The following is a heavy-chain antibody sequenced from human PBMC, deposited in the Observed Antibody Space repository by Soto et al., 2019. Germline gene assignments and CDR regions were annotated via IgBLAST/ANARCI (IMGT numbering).Heavy chain of an antibody. D-gene: IGHD6-25*01. CDR1: GFSLSTSGVG. J-gene: IGHJ6*02. V-gene: IGHV2-5*02. Sequence: QITLKASGPTLVKPTPTLTLTCTFSGFSLSTSGVGVGWIRQPPGKALEWLALIYWDDDKRYSPSLKSRLTITKDTSKTQVVLTMTNMDPVDTATYYCAHILQDYSSGWAPRGHYYYGMDVWGQGTTVTVSS. CDR2: IYWDDDK. CDR3: AHILQDYSSGWAPRGHYYYGMDV.